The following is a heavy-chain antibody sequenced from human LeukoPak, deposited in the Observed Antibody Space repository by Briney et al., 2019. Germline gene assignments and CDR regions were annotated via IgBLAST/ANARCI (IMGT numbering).Heavy chain of an antibody. CDR1: GFTFSSYA. J-gene: IGHJ5*02. Sequence: GGSLRLSCAAPGFTFSSYAMHWVRQAPGKGLEYVSAISSNGGSTYYANSVKGRFTISRDNSKNTLYLQMGSLRAEDMAVYYCARDSRTSQWLRETRWFDPWGQGTLVTVSS. D-gene: IGHD5-12*01. CDR2: ISSNGGST. V-gene: IGHV3-64*01. CDR3: ARDSRTSQWLRETRWFDP.